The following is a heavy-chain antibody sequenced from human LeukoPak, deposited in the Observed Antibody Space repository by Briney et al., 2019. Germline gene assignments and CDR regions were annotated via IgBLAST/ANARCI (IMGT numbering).Heavy chain of an antibody. CDR3: ARGGSSWYSKVGWFDP. V-gene: IGHV4-34*01. CDR1: GGSFSGYY. Sequence: SETLPLTCAVYGGSFSGYYWSWIRQPPGKGLEWIGEINHSGSTNYNPSLKSRVTISVDTSKNQFSLKLSSVTAADTAVYYCARGGSSWYSKVGWFDPWGQGTLVTVSS. J-gene: IGHJ5*02. D-gene: IGHD6-13*01. CDR2: INHSGST.